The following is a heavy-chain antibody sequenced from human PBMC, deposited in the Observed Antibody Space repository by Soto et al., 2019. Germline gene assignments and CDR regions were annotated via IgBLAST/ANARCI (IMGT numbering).Heavy chain of an antibody. Sequence: GGSLRLSCAASGFTFSGYAMSWVRQSPGKGLEWVSSISITDGGGTYYADSVKGRFTISRDNSKNTLYLQMNSLRAEDTAVYYCAKDLLRRYYDTSAYYFDYWGQGALVTVSS. D-gene: IGHD3-16*01. V-gene: IGHV3-23*01. CDR2: ISITDGGGT. CDR3: AKDLLRRYYDTSAYYFDY. J-gene: IGHJ4*01. CDR1: GFTFSGYA.